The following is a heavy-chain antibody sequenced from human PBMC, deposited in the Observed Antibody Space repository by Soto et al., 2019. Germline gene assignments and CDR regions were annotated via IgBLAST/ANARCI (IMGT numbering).Heavy chain of an antibody. V-gene: IGHV4-31*03. J-gene: IGHJ1*01. CDR2: IYYSGST. CDR3: ARDGGSNGEEYFQH. CDR1: GGSISSGGYY. D-gene: IGHD3-10*01. Sequence: QVQLQESGPGLVKPSQTLSLTCTVSGGSISSGGYYWSWIRQHPGKGLEWIGYIYYSGSTYYNPSLKGRVTISVDTSKNQFSLKLSSVTAADTAVYYCARDGGSNGEEYFQHWGQGTLVTVSS.